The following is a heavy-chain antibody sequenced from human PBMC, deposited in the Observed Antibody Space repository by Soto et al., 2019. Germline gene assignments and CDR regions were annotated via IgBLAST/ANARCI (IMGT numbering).Heavy chain of an antibody. V-gene: IGHV5-51*01. CDR3: ARVRDGYKYYYYYGMDV. CDR1: GYSLTTNW. J-gene: IGHJ6*02. D-gene: IGHD5-12*01. CDR2: IYPGDSET. Sequence: PGESLKISCKGSGYSLTTNWIGWVRQMPGKGLEWMGIIYPGDSETRYSPSFQGQVTISADKSISTAYLQWSSLKASDTATYYCARVRDGYKYYYYYGMDVWGQGTTVTVSS.